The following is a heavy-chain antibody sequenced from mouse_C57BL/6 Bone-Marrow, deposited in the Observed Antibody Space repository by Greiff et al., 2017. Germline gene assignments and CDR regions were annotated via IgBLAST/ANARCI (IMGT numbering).Heavy chain of an antibody. J-gene: IGHJ1*03. V-gene: IGHV1-20*01. CDR3: ARGYFDV. Sequence: EVQLQESGPELVKPGDSVKISCKASGYSFTGYFMNWVMQSHGKSLEWIGRINPYNGDTFYNQKFKGKATLTVDKSSSTAHMELRSLTSEDAAVYYCARGYFDVWGTGTTVTVSS. CDR2: INPYNGDT. CDR1: GYSFTGYF.